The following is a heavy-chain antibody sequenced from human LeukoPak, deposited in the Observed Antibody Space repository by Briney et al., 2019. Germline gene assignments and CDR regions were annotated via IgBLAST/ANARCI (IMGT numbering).Heavy chain of an antibody. CDR1: GFTVRTHS. Sequence: PGGSLRLSCTASGFTVRTHSMSWVRQAPGKGLEWVSIIYSGGKTDYGDPVKGRFIISRDSSKNTLFLQMSSLRAEDTAVYYCARVASDSRGWYHFDYWGQGTLVTVSS. J-gene: IGHJ4*02. D-gene: IGHD6-19*01. V-gene: IGHV3-53*01. CDR3: ARVASDSRGWYHFDY. CDR2: IYSGGKT.